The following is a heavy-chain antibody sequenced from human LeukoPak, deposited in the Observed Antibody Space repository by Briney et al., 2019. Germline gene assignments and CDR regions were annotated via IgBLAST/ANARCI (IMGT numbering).Heavy chain of an antibody. V-gene: IGHV4-4*02. D-gene: IGHD3-10*01. CDR2: IFHSEST. Sequence: SETLSLTCAVSGGSISSSNWWTWVRQPPGKGLEWIGEIFHSESTNYNPSLRSRLTISVDKSRNQFSLKLISMTAADTAVYHCASLYYYDSGGYYNGDYWGQGTLVSVSS. J-gene: IGHJ4*02. CDR1: GGSISSSNW. CDR3: ASLYYYDSGGYYNGDY.